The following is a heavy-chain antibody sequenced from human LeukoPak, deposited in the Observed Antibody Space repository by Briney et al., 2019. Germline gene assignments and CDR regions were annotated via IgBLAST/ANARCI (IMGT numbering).Heavy chain of an antibody. Sequence: GGSLRLSCAASGFPFSSYAMSWVRQAPGKGLEWVSGISGSGDSTYYADSVKGRLTISRDNSKNTLNLQMNSLRAEDTAVYYCARPRVATVPYYWYFDLWGRGTLVTVSS. D-gene: IGHD5-12*01. J-gene: IGHJ2*01. CDR1: GFPFSSYA. CDR3: ARPRVATVPYYWYFDL. CDR2: ISGSGDST. V-gene: IGHV3-23*01.